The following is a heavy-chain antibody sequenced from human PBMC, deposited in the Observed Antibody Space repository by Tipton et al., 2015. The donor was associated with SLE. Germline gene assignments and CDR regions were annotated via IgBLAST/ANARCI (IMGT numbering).Heavy chain of an antibody. D-gene: IGHD5-12*01. CDR1: GGSISSSSFY. CDR2: IFYSGDT. V-gene: IGHV4-39*01. CDR3: TRHYEGTSWDGMDV. J-gene: IGHJ6*02. Sequence: LRLSCTVSGGSISSSSFYWGWIRQPPGKGLEWIASIFYSGDTYYNPSLKSRVTISVDTSKNQFSLKVNSVTAADTAVYYCTRHYEGTSWDGMDVWGQGTTVTVSS.